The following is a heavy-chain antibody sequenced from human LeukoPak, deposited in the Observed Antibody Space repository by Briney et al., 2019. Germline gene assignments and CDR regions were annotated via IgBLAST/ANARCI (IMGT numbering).Heavy chain of an antibody. J-gene: IGHJ4*02. V-gene: IGHV3-23*01. CDR2: ISGSGGST. CDR1: GFTFSSYA. CDR3: ARSSGALDY. D-gene: IGHD2-15*01. Sequence: GGSLRLSCAASGFTFSSYAMSWVRQAPGKGLEWVSAISGSGGSTYYADSVKGRFTISRDNAKNSLYLQMNSLRDEDTAVYYCARSSGALDYWGQGTLVTVSS.